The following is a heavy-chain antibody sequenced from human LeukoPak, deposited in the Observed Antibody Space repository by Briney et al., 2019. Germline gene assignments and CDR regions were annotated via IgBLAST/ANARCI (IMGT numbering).Heavy chain of an antibody. CDR3: ASHYYYYMDV. V-gene: IGHV4-30-4*08. CDR2: IYYSGST. J-gene: IGHJ6*03. Sequence: SETLSLTCTVSGGSISSSSYYWGWIRQPPGKGLEWIGYIYYSGSTYYNPSLKSRVTISVDTSKNQFSLKLSSVTAADTAVYYCASHYYYYMDVWGKGTTVTVSS. CDR1: GGSISSSSYY.